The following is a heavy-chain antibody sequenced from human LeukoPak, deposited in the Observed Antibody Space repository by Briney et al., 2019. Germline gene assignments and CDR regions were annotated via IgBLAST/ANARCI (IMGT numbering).Heavy chain of an antibody. Sequence: GASVKVSCKASGYTFTSYDIIWVRQAPGQGLEWMGWISAYSGNTNYAQKLQGRVTMTTDTSTSTAYMELRSLRSDDTALYYCARGSALRQFDPWGQGTLVTVSS. CDR2: ISAYSGNT. V-gene: IGHV1-18*01. CDR1: GYTFTSYD. CDR3: ARGSALRQFDP. D-gene: IGHD2-15*01. J-gene: IGHJ5*02.